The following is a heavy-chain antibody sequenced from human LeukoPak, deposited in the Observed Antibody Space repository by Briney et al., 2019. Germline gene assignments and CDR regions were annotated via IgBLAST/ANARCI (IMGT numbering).Heavy chain of an antibody. Sequence: SETLSLTCTVSGGSISSHYWSWIRQPPGKGLEWIGYIYYSGSTNYNPSLKSRVTISEDTSKNQFSLKLSSVTAADTAVYYCARGWPKEDFDYWGQGTLVTVSS. CDR3: ARGWPKEDFDY. V-gene: IGHV4-59*11. D-gene: IGHD2-15*01. J-gene: IGHJ4*02. CDR2: IYYSGST. CDR1: GGSISSHY.